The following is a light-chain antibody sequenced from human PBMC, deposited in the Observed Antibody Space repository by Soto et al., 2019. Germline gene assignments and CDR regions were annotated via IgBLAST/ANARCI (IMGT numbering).Light chain of an antibody. CDR1: QSVSTW. CDR3: QQYNSYSPT. V-gene: IGKV1-5*01. J-gene: IGKJ1*01. Sequence: DIQMTQSRSSLSASVGDTVTITCRASQSVSTWLAWYQQKPGKAPKLLIYDASSLESGVPSRFSGSGSGTELTLTISSLQAEDSATYYCQQYNSYSPTFGQGTKV. CDR2: DAS.